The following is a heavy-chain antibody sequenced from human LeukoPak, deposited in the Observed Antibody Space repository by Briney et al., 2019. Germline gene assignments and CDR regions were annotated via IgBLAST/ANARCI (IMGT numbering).Heavy chain of an antibody. CDR1: DYTFTSYG. Sequence: ASVKVSCKDSDYTFTSYGISCVRQAPGQGLEWMGWISAYNGNTNYAQKLQGRVTMTTDTSTSTAYMELRSLRSDDTAVYYCARYHVMTTAQPGYWGQGTLVTVSS. CDR2: ISAYNGNT. J-gene: IGHJ4*02. V-gene: IGHV1-18*01. D-gene: IGHD4-17*01. CDR3: ARYHVMTTAQPGY.